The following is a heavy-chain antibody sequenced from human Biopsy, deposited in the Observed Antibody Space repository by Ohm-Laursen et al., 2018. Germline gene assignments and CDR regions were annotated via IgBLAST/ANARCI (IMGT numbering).Heavy chain of an antibody. CDR1: GRTFSNYG. CDR3: ATKLTGYFHH. CDR2: NIPILGTG. J-gene: IGHJ1*01. Sequence: SVNASRKSPGRTFSNYGVNSVRQAPGQGLEWLGGNIPILGTGNYARKFQDRVTVAADTSTSTATMELRSLRSHDTAVYYCATKLTGYFHHWGQGTLVIVSS. D-gene: IGHD3-9*01. V-gene: IGHV1-69*06.